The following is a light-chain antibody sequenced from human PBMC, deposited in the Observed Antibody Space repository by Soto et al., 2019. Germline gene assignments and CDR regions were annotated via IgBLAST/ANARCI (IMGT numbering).Light chain of an antibody. Sequence: DLQLTQSPSSLSASVGDRVTITCRASQTMNNYLNWYQQKPGKAPNLLIYGASSLQSGVPSRFSGSGFGTDFTLTITSLQPEDFATYYCQQTNTKPWAFGQGTRVEVK. CDR3: QQTNTKPWA. CDR2: GAS. J-gene: IGKJ1*01. V-gene: IGKV1-39*01. CDR1: QTMNNY.